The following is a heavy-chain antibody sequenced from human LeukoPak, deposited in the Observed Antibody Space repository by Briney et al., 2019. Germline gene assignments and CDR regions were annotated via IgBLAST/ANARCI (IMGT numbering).Heavy chain of an antibody. CDR3: ARANSGSHSEFVY. J-gene: IGHJ4*02. V-gene: IGHV1-69*13. CDR1: GYTFTGYY. CDR2: IIPIFGTA. Sequence: ASVKVSCKASGYTFTGYYMHWVRQAPGQGLEWMGGIIPIFGTANYAQKFQGRVTITADESTSTAYMELSSLRSEDTAVYYCARANSGSHSEFVYWGQGTLVTVSS. D-gene: IGHD1-26*01.